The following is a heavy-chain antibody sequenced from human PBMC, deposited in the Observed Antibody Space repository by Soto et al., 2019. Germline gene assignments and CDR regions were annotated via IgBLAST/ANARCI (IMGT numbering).Heavy chain of an antibody. D-gene: IGHD2-15*01. V-gene: IGHV4-34*01. J-gene: IGHJ3*02. CDR2: INHSGST. CDR1: GGSFSGYY. Sequence: PSETLSLTCAVYGGSFSGYYWSWIRQPPGKGLEWIGEINHSGSTNYNPSLKSRVTISVDTSKNQFSLKLSSVTAAVTAVYYFARDGGYCSGGSCCPSWPCDIWGEGTMVTV. CDR3: ARDGGYCSGGSCCPSWPCDI.